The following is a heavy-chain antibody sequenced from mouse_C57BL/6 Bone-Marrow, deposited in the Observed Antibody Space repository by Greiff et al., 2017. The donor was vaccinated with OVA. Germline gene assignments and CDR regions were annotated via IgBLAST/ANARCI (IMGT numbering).Heavy chain of an antibody. CDR3: ARLLSYYAMDY. Sequence: VQLQQSGPELVKPGASVKISCKASGYTFTDYYINWVKQRPGQGLEWIGWIFPGSGSTYYNEKFKGKATLTVDKSSSTAYILLSSLTSEDSAVYFCARLLSYYAMDYWGQGTSVTVSS. CDR1: GYTFTDYY. V-gene: IGHV1-75*01. J-gene: IGHJ4*01. CDR2: IFPGSGST. D-gene: IGHD2-1*01.